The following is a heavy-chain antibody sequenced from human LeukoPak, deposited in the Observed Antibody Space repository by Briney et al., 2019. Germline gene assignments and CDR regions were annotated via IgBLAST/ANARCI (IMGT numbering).Heavy chain of an antibody. CDR3: ASGLGYCSSTSCQHNWFDP. J-gene: IGHJ5*02. V-gene: IGHV4-59*01. CDR2: IYYSGST. D-gene: IGHD2-2*01. CDR1: GGSISSYY. Sequence: PSETLSLTCTVSGGSISSYYWSWIRQPPGKGLEWIGYIYYSGSTNYNPSLKSRVTISVDTSKNQFSLKLSSVTAADTAVYYCASGLGYCSSTSCQHNWFDPWGQRTLVTVSS.